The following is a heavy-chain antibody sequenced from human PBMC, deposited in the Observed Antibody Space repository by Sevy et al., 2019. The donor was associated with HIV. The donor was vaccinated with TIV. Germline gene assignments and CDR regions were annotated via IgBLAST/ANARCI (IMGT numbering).Heavy chain of an antibody. D-gene: IGHD2-21*02. CDR3: PRVGVSYCTDDCYHRFDY. CDR2: ISYDGRNK. J-gene: IGHJ4*02. Sequence: GGSLRLSCSASGFTFSSYALLWVRQAPGKGLEWVSLISYDGRNKYYSDSVKGRFAISRDESKTTLFLQMESLRTEDTAIYYCPRVGVSYCTDDCYHRFDYWGRGTLVTVSS. V-gene: IGHV3-30*09. CDR1: GFTFSSYA.